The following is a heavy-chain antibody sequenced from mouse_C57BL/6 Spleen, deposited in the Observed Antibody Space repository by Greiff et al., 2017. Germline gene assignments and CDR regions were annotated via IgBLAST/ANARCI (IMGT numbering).Heavy chain of an antibody. D-gene: IGHD2-2*01. CDR1: GYTFTSYW. Sequence: QVQLKQPGAELVKPGASVKMSCKASGYTFTSYWITWVKQRPGQGLAWIGDIYPGSGSTNYNEKFKSKATLTVDTSSSTAYMQLSSLTSEDSAVYYCARSNLLWLRRGFAYWGQGTLVTVSA. CDR2: IYPGSGST. J-gene: IGHJ3*01. V-gene: IGHV1-55*01. CDR3: ARSNLLWLRRGFAY.